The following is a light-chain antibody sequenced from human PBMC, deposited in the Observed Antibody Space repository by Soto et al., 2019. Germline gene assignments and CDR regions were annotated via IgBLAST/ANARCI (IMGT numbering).Light chain of an antibody. J-gene: IGLJ2*01. CDR1: SSDVGGYNY. CDR3: SSYTSSSTLVV. Sequence: QSVLTQPASVSGSPGQSITISCTGTSSDVGGYNYVSWYQQHPGKAPKLMIYDVSNRPSGVSNRFSGSKSGNMASLTISGLQAKDEADYYCSSYTSSSTLVVFGGGTQLTVL. CDR2: DVS. V-gene: IGLV2-14*01.